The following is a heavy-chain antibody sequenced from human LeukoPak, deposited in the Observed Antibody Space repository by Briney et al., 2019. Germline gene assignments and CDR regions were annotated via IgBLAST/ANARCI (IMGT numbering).Heavy chain of an antibody. J-gene: IGHJ4*02. CDR3: ARRAYCGGDCSLYYFDY. D-gene: IGHD2-21*02. CDR1: GGSISSYY. V-gene: IGHV4-59*08. CDR2: IYYSGST. Sequence: ASETLSLTCTVSGGSISSYYWSWIRQPPGKGLEWIGYIYYSGSTNYNPSLKSRVTISVDTSKNQFSLKLSSVTAADTAVYYCARRAYCGGDCSLYYFDYWGQGTLVTVSS.